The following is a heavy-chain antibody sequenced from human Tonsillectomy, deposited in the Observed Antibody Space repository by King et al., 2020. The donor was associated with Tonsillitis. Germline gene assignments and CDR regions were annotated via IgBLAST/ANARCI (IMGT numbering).Heavy chain of an antibody. CDR2: ISKDGSNK. CDR3: ARGPPAVAGKALFEY. D-gene: IGHD6-19*01. Sequence: VQLVQSGGGVVQPGRSLRLSCAASGFIFSTYGMHWVRQAPGKGLEWAALISKDGSNKHYADSVKGRFTISRDNSKNTLYLQMNSLRAEDTAVYYCARGPPAVAGKALFEYWGPGALVTVSS. V-gene: IGHV3-30*03. CDR1: GFIFSTYG. J-gene: IGHJ4*02.